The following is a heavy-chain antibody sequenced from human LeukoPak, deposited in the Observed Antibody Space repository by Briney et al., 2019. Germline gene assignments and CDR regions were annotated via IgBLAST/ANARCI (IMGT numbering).Heavy chain of an antibody. J-gene: IGHJ5*02. V-gene: IGHV1-2*02. CDR3: ARAAVTTGSTETFDP. CDR2: INPNSGGT. D-gene: IGHD1-1*01. CDR1: GYTFTGYY. Sequence: ASVKVSCKASGYTFTGYYMHWVRQAPGQGLEWMGWINPNSGGTNYAQKFQGRVTMTRDTSISTAYMELRRLRSDDTAVYYCARAAVTTGSTETFDPWGQGTLVTVSS.